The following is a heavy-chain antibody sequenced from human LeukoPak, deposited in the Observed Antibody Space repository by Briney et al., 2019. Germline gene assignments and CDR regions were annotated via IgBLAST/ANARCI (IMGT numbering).Heavy chain of an antibody. CDR3: AREQPYYDFWSGYRNYYYYYYMDV. Sequence: GGSLRLSCAASGFTFSNYAMHWVRQAPGKGLEWVAVISYDGSNKYYADSVKGRFTISRDNSKNTLYLQMNSLRAEDTAVYYCAREQPYYDFWSGYRNYYYYYYMDVWGKGTTVTVSS. D-gene: IGHD3-3*01. V-gene: IGHV3-30-3*01. CDR2: ISYDGSNK. CDR1: GFTFSNYA. J-gene: IGHJ6*03.